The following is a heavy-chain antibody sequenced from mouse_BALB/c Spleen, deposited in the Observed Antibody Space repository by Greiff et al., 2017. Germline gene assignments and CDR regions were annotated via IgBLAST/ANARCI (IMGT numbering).Heavy chain of an antibody. Sequence: QVQLQQSGAELVKPGASVKLSCKASGYTFTSYYMYWVKQRPGQGLEWIGEINPSNGGTNFNEKFKSKATLTVDKSSSTAYMQLSSMTSEDSAVYYCTRKLLRLYYWYFDVWGAGTTVTVSS. V-gene: IGHV1S81*02. D-gene: IGHD1-2*01. CDR1: GYTFTSYY. CDR2: INPSNGGT. CDR3: TRKLLRLYYWYFDV. J-gene: IGHJ1*01.